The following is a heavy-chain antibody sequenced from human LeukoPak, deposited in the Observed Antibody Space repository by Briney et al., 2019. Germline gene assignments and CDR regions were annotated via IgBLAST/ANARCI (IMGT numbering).Heavy chain of an antibody. CDR2: ISSDGSHR. D-gene: IGHD4-17*01. V-gene: IGHV3-30*04. Sequence: GGSLRLSCTASGFTFSISPMHWVRQAPGKGLQWVAIISSDGSHRYYADSVKGRFTISRDNANNTLYLQMNSLTAEDTAVYYCAREGSVTNDYWGQGSLVTVSS. CDR3: AREGSVTNDY. CDR1: GFTFSISP. J-gene: IGHJ4*02.